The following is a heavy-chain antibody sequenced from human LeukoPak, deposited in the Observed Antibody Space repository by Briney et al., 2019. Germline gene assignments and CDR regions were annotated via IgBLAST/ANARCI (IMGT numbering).Heavy chain of an antibody. Sequence: SETLSLTCAVYGGSFSGYYWSWIRQPPGKGLEWIGEINHSGSTNYNPSLKSRVTISVDTSKNQFSLKLSSVTAADTAVYYCARGYSLDYWGQGTLVTVSS. CDR2: INHSGST. D-gene: IGHD5-18*01. V-gene: IGHV4-34*01. CDR1: GGSFSGYY. J-gene: IGHJ4*02. CDR3: ARGYSLDY.